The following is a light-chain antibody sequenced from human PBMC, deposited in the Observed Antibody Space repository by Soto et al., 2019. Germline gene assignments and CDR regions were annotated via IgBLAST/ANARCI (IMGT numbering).Light chain of an antibody. CDR1: QSVSTNY. V-gene: IGKV3-20*01. J-gene: IGKJ1*01. CDR2: GAS. Sequence: EIVLTQSPGTLSLSPGERATLSCRASQSVSTNYLAWYQRKPGQAPRLLIYGASNRATGIPDRFSGSGSGTDFTLTITRLEPEDFAVYYCQQYGSSPPTSGQGTKVEIK. CDR3: QQYGSSPPT.